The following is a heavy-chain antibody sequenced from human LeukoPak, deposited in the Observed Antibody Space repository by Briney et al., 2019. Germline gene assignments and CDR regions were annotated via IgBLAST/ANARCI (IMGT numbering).Heavy chain of an antibody. CDR3: ARGAAVAAPPSDY. Sequence: PGGSLRLSCAASGFTFSSYSMNWVRQAPGEGLEWVSSISSSSSYIYYADSVKSRFTISRDNAKNSLYLQMNSLRAEDTAVYYCARGAAVAAPPSDYWGQGTLVTVSS. J-gene: IGHJ4*02. V-gene: IGHV3-21*01. D-gene: IGHD6-19*01. CDR1: GFTFSSYS. CDR2: ISSSSSYI.